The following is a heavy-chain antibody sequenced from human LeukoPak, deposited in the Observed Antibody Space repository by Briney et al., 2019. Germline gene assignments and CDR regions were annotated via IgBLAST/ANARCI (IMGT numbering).Heavy chain of an antibody. CDR1: GFTFSSYW. Sequence: SGGSLRLSCAASGFTFSSYWMSWVRQAPGKGLEWVANIKQDGSEKYYVDSVKGRFTISRDNAKNSLYLQMNSLRAEDTASYYCAKGGYYDLDAFDIWGQGTMVTVSS. D-gene: IGHD1-26*01. V-gene: IGHV3-7*03. J-gene: IGHJ3*02. CDR2: IKQDGSEK. CDR3: AKGGYYDLDAFDI.